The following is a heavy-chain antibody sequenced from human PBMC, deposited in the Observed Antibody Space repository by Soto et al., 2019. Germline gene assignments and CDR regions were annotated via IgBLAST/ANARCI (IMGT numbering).Heavy chain of an antibody. CDR2: SYYSGSP. D-gene: IGHD3-16*01. J-gene: IGHJ4*02. Sequence: SETLSLTCTVSVGSFSSQYWTWIRQPPGKGLEWIGYSYYSGSPNYNPSLQSRVTISVDTSKNQFSLTLSSVTAADTAVYFCARQPRGPGYGERGLYFDHWGQGTLVT. CDR1: VGSFSSQY. V-gene: IGHV4-59*08. CDR3: ARQPRGPGYGERGLYFDH.